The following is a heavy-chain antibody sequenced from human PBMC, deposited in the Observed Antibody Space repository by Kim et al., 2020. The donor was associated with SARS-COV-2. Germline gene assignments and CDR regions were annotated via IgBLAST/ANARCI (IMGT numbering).Heavy chain of an antibody. V-gene: IGHV3-43*02. CDR2: ISGDGGST. J-gene: IGHJ4*02. CDR1: GFTFDDYA. D-gene: IGHD3-3*01. Sequence: GGSLRLSCAASGFTFDDYAMHWVRQAPGKGLEWVSLISGDGGSTYYADSVKGRFTISRDNSKNSLYLQMNSLRTEDTALYYCATIFGVAGRDYWGQGTLVTVSS. CDR3: ATIFGVAGRDY.